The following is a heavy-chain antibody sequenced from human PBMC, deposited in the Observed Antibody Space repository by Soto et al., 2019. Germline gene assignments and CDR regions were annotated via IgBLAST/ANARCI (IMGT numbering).Heavy chain of an antibody. D-gene: IGHD3-3*01. J-gene: IGHJ4*02. Sequence: PGGSLRLSCAASGFTFSSYPMSWVRQAPGKGLEWVSGIGGSGDRTYYAESVKGRFTISRDNSRNTLYLQMNSLRAEDTAVYYCAKITLEWLLSPRDPLDYWGQGTLVTVSS. CDR2: IGGSGDRT. V-gene: IGHV3-23*01. CDR1: GFTFSSYP. CDR3: AKITLEWLLSPRDPLDY.